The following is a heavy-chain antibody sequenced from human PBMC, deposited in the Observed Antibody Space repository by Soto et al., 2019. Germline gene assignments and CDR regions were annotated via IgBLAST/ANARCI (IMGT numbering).Heavy chain of an antibody. J-gene: IGHJ5*02. CDR3: ARPLFGRGNWFDP. Sequence: GSLRLSCAASGFTVSSNYMSWVRQAPGKGLEWVSVIYSSGSTYYADSVKGRFTISVDTSKNQFSLKLSSVTAADTAVYYCARPLFGRGNWFDPWGQGTLVTVSS. D-gene: IGHD3-10*01. V-gene: IGHV3-53*05. CDR1: GFTVSSNY. CDR2: IYSSGST.